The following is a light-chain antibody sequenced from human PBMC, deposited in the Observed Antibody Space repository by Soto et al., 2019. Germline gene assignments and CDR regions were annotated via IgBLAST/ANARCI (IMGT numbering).Light chain of an antibody. V-gene: IGLV2-14*01. CDR2: GVT. J-gene: IGLJ3*02. CDR1: SSDVGGYNY. Sequence: QSALTQPASVSGSPGQSITISCTGTSSDVGGYNYVSWYQQHPGKAPKLVIYGVTYRPSGVSARFSGSKFQNTASLTISGLQAEDEADYDCSSFRSGSVVLFGGGTKLTVL. CDR3: SSFRSGSVVL.